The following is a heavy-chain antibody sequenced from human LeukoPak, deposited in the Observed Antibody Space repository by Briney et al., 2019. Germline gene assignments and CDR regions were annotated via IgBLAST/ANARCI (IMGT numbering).Heavy chain of an antibody. V-gene: IGHV4-4*07. J-gene: IGHJ4*02. CDR2: IYTNGRT. CDR1: GGSFSGYF. Sequence: SETLSPTCTVSGGSFSGYFWSWSRRPAGKGLEWIGRIYTNGRTNYKSSLKSRVNMSVDMSNNQFSLRLNSVTAADTAMYYCARGLGVTPFDFWGQGILVTVSS. CDR3: ARGLGVTPFDF. D-gene: IGHD2-21*02.